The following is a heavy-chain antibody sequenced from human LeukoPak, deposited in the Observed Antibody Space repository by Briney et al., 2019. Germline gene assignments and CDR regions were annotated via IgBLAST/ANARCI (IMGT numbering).Heavy chain of an antibody. CDR3: ARTPIEPRWFDP. Sequence: ASVKVSCKASGGTFSSYAISWVRQAPGQGLEWMGGIIPIFGTANYAQKFQGRVTITTDESTSTAYMELSSLRSEDTAVYYCARTPIEPRWFDPWGQGTLVTVSS. D-gene: IGHD1-14*01. J-gene: IGHJ5*02. V-gene: IGHV1-69*05. CDR2: IIPIFGTA. CDR1: GGTFSSYA.